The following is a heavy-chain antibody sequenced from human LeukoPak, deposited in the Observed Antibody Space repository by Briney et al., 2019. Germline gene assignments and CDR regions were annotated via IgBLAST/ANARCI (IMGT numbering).Heavy chain of an antibody. Sequence: SETLSLTCAVYGESLSKYYWTWIRQSPGKGLEWIGEINHRGSTNLNPSLKSRVILSVDTSKHQFSLKLTSMTAADAAVYYCASSVGSTDYWGQGTLVTVSS. D-gene: IGHD1-26*01. CDR1: GESLSKYY. J-gene: IGHJ4*02. CDR2: INHRGST. V-gene: IGHV4-34*01. CDR3: ASSVGSTDY.